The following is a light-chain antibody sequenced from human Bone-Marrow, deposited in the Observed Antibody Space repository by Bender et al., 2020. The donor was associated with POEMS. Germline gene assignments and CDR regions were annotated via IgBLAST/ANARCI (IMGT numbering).Light chain of an antibody. V-gene: IGLV2-14*01. CDR2: EVR. CDR3: SSYADSPTFV. J-gene: IGLJ3*02. Sequence: QSALTQPASVSGSPGQSINISCTGTSRDVGNYDYVSWYQQHPGKAPKLMIYEVRNRPSGVSSRFSGSKSGNTASLTISGLQAEDEADYYCSSYADSPTFVFGGGTKLTVL. CDR1: SRDVGNYDY.